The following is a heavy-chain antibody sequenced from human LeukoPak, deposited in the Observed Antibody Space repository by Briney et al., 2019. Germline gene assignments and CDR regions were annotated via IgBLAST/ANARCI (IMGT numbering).Heavy chain of an antibody. J-gene: IGHJ5*02. Sequence: SETLSLTCTVSGGSISSYYWSWIRQPPGKGLEWIGEINHSGSTNYNPSLKSRVTISVDTSKNQFSLKLSSVTAADTAVYYCATIIAVAQGSWFDPWGQGTLVTVSS. CDR3: ATIIAVAQGSWFDP. D-gene: IGHD6-19*01. CDR2: INHSGST. CDR1: GGSISSYY. V-gene: IGHV4-34*01.